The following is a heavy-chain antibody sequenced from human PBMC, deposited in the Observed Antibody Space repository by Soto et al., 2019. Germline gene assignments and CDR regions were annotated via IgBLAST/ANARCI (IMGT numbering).Heavy chain of an antibody. Sequence: TSETLSLTCTVSGGSISSYYWSWIRQPPGKGLEWIGYIYYSGSTNYNPSLKSRVTISVDTSKNQFSLKLSSVTAADTAVYYCARGQLWFETVDYWGQGTLVTVSS. CDR2: IYYSGST. V-gene: IGHV4-59*01. CDR1: GGSISSYY. J-gene: IGHJ4*02. CDR3: ARGQLWFETVDY. D-gene: IGHD5-18*01.